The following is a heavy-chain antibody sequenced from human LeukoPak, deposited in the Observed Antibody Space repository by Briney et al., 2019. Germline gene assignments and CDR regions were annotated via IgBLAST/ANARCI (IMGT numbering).Heavy chain of an antibody. CDR3: ARDQRSWYFDL. J-gene: IGHJ2*01. CDR2: IWYDASNR. V-gene: IGHV3-33*01. Sequence: GGSLRLSCAASGFTFSNFGMHWVRQAPGKGLEWVAVIWYDASNRYFADSVKGRFTISRDNSKNTLYLQMNSLRAEDTAVYYCARDQRSWYFDLWGRGTLVTVSS. CDR1: GFTFSNFG.